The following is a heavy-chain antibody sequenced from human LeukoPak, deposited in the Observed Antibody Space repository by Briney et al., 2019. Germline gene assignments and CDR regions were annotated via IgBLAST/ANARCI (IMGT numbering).Heavy chain of an antibody. CDR2: IKQDGSET. D-gene: IGHD2-15*01. J-gene: IGHJ4*02. V-gene: IGHV3-7*03. CDR1: GSTFSRYW. Sequence: AGGSLRLSCAASGSTFSRYWMSWVRQTPQKGLEWVANIKQDGSETYYVDSVKGRFTISRDNAKNSLFLQMNSLRVEDTAVYYCARDNGWSADFWGQGTLVTVSS. CDR3: ARDNGWSADF.